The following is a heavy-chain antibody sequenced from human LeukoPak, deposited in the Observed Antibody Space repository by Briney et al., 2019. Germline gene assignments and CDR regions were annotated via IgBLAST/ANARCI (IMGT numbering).Heavy chain of an antibody. Sequence: GRSLRLSCAASGFTFSSYGMHWVRQAPGKGLEWVALIWYDGSNKYYADSVKGRLTISRDNSKNTLYLQVNSLRAEDTAVYYCAREGPRGNSQFDYWGQGTLVTVSS. CDR2: IWYDGSNK. CDR3: AREGPRGNSQFDY. CDR1: GFTFSSYG. J-gene: IGHJ4*02. D-gene: IGHD2/OR15-2a*01. V-gene: IGHV3-33*01.